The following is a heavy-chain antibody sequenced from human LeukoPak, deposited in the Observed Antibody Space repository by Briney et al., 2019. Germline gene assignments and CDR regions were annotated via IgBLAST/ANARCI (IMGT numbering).Heavy chain of an antibody. CDR2: MNPNSGNT. CDR1: GYTFTSYD. J-gene: IGHJ3*02. V-gene: IGHV1-8*01. D-gene: IGHD2-15*01. CDR3: ARGSSLYCSGGSCYIITDAFDI. Sequence: ASVKVSCKASGYTFTSYDINLVRQATGQGLEWMGWMNPNSGNTGYAQKFQGRVTMTRNTFISTAYMELSSLSSEDTAVYYSARGSSLYCSGGSCYIITDAFDIWGQGTMVTVSS.